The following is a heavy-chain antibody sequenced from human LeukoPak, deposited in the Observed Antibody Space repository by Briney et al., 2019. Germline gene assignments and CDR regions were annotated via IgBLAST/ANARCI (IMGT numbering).Heavy chain of an antibody. J-gene: IGHJ4*02. CDR3: ARRPGSGYLYYFDY. D-gene: IGHD3-22*01. CDR2: IYYSGST. CDR1: GGSISGYY. Sequence: SETLSLTCTVSGGSISGYYWSWIRQPPGKGLEWIGYIYYSGSTNYNPSLKSRVTISVDTSKNQFSLKLRSVTAADTAVYYCARRPGSGYLYYFDYWGQGTLVTVSS. V-gene: IGHV4-59*08.